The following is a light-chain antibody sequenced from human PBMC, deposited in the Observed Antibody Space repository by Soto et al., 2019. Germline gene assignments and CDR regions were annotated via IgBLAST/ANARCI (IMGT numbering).Light chain of an antibody. J-gene: IGKJ5*01. V-gene: IGKV3-11*01. CDR3: QQYKNWPL. CDR2: DAS. Sequence: EIVLTQSPATLSLSPVERATLSGRASQSVSKYLAWYQQKPGQAPRLLIYDASNRATGIPARFSGSGFGTEFTLTISSLQSEDFAVYYCQQYKNWPLFGQGTRLEIK. CDR1: QSVSKY.